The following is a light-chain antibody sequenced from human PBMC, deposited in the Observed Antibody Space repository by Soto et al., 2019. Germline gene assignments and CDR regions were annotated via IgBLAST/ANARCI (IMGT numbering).Light chain of an antibody. J-gene: IGKJ1*01. CDR1: QSVTNY. CDR2: DAS. Sequence: EIVLTQSPVTLSLSPGETATLSCRASQSVTNYLAWYQQKPGQAPRLLIYDASTRATGIPARFSGRGSGTDSTLTISGLEPEDSAVYYCQDRSNWPLGTFGQGTKVEIK. CDR3: QDRSNWPLGT. V-gene: IGKV3-11*01.